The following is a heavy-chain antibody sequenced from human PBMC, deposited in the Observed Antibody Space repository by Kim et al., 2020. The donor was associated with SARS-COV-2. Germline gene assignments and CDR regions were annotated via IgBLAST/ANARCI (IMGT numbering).Heavy chain of an antibody. V-gene: IGHV4-59*13. CDR2: IYYSGST. Sequence: SETLSLTCTVSGGSISSYYWSWIRQPPGKGLEWIGYIYYSGSTNYNPSLKSRVTISVDTSKNQFSLKLSSVTAADTAVYYCAREKIYSGYDPTNWFDPWGQGTLVTVSS. CDR1: GGSISSYY. CDR3: AREKIYSGYDPTNWFDP. J-gene: IGHJ5*02. D-gene: IGHD5-12*01.